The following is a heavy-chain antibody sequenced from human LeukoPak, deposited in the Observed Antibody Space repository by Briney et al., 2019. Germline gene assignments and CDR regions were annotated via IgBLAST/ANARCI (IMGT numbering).Heavy chain of an antibody. D-gene: IGHD3-16*01. CDR2: MNPNRSNT. Sequence: GASLKISCKGPGYTFTIYDIYCVRQTPAEGLEWMGWMNPNRSNTHYAQKFQSRVTMTRNTSLSTAYMELGTLRSEDTAVDCCARAPAIGGGSGWRPTPREATKLVGPYYFDYWGQGTLVTVSS. CDR3: ARAPAIGGGSGWRPTPREATKLVGPYYFDY. V-gene: IGHV1-8*01. CDR1: GYTFTIYD. J-gene: IGHJ4*02.